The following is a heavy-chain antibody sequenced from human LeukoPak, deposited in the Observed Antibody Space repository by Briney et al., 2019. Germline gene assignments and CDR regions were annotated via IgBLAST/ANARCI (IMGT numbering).Heavy chain of an antibody. V-gene: IGHV3-48*03. Sequence: GGSLRLSCAASGFTFSTFEMTWVRQAPGKGLEWLSYISDSGSTIKDADSVKDRFTISRDNAKNSLYLQMNSLRAEDTAVYYCAGAAQYTGSFDNWGQGTLVTVSA. CDR3: AGAAQYTGSFDN. D-gene: IGHD1-26*01. J-gene: IGHJ4*02. CDR1: GFTFSTFE. CDR2: ISDSGSTI.